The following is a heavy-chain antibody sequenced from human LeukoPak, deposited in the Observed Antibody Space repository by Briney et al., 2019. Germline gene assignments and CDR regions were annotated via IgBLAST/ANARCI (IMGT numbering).Heavy chain of an antibody. J-gene: IGHJ6*02. Sequence: ASVTVSCKASGYTFTSYDINWVRQAPGQGLEWMGWMNPNSGNTGYAQKFQGRVAMTRNTSISTAYMELSSLRSEDTAVYYCARRRGYYYGMDVWGQGTTVTVSS. V-gene: IGHV1-8*01. CDR1: GYTFTSYD. CDR2: MNPNSGNT. CDR3: ARRRGYYYGMDV.